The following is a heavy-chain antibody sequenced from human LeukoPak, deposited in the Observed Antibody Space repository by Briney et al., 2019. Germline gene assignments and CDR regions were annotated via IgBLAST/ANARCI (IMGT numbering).Heavy chain of an antibody. CDR3: ARVYYDGVPYWYFDL. J-gene: IGHJ2*01. D-gene: IGHD3-22*01. V-gene: IGHV3-23*01. CDR1: GFTFSTFA. CDR2: IFPSGGEI. Sequence: GGSLRLSCAASGFTFSTFAMIWVRQPPGKGLEWVSSIFPSGGEIHYADSVRGRFTISRDNSKSTLSLQMNSLRAEDTAVYYCARVYYDGVPYWYFDLWGRGTLVTVSS.